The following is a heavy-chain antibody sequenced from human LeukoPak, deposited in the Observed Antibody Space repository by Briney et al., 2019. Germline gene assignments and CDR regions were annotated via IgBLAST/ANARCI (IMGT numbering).Heavy chain of an antibody. V-gene: IGHV4-4*07. CDR1: GGSISSYY. CDR2: IYTSGST. D-gene: IGHD2-21*01. J-gene: IGHJ4*02. CDR3: ARGFQGVYDY. Sequence: SETLSLTCTVSGGSISSYYWSWIRQPAGKGLEWIGRIYTSGSTNYNPSLTNRVTMSIDMSRNQFSLRMTSVTAADTAVYYCARGFQGVYDYWGQGALVIVSS.